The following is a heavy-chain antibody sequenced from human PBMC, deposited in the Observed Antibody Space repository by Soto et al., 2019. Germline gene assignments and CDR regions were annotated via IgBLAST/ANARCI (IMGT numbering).Heavy chain of an antibody. J-gene: IGHJ1*01. CDR2: INVDGNTI. Sequence: EVQLVESGGGLVQPGGSLRLSCAASGFSFSTYWMYWVRQAPGKGLVWVSRINVDGNTINYADSVKGRFTVSRDNAKNTLYRQMNRLRAEDTAVYYCARDEGRPGPEYFHNWGQGKVVTVSS. CDR3: ARDEGRPGPEYFHN. CDR1: GFSFSTYW. V-gene: IGHV3-74*01.